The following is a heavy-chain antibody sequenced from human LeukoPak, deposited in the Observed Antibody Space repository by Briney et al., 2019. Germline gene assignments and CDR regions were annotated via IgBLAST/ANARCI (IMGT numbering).Heavy chain of an antibody. D-gene: IGHD4/OR15-4a*01. J-gene: IGHJ4*02. V-gene: IGHV4-59*01. Sequence: SETLSLTCTVSGGSISSYYWSWIRQPPGKGLEWVGYIYYSGSTNYNPSLKSRVTISVDTSKNQFSLKLSSVTAADTAVYYCASVYGASKKLDYWGQGTLATVS. CDR3: ASVYGASKKLDY. CDR2: IYYSGST. CDR1: GGSISSYY.